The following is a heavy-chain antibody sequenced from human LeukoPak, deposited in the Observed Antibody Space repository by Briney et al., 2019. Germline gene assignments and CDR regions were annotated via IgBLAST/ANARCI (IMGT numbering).Heavy chain of an antibody. Sequence: HPGGSLRLSCAASGFTFNIYPMHWVRQAPGKGPEWVAVISYDVRNKYYADSVKGRFTISRDNSKNTLYLQMNSLRAEDTAVYYCAKGDIVATIDTPADYWGQGTLVTVSS. CDR3: AKGDIVATIDTPADY. D-gene: IGHD5-12*01. CDR2: ISYDVRNK. CDR1: GFTFNIYP. V-gene: IGHV3-30*04. J-gene: IGHJ4*02.